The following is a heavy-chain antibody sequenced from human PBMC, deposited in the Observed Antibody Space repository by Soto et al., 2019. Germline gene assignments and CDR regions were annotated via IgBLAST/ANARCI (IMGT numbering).Heavy chain of an antibody. D-gene: IGHD1-26*01. J-gene: IGHJ6*02. CDR2: ISPGNANT. CDR1: GYTFNHYA. CDR3: AKARGSGSYWHYYYYGMDV. Sequence: ASVKVSCKASGYTFNHYALHCVRQAPGQRLEWMGWISPGNANTKYSQKFQGRVTFTWDTSASTAYMELSSLRAEDTAVYYCAKARGSGSYWHYYYYGMDVWGQGTTVTVSS. V-gene: IGHV1-3*01.